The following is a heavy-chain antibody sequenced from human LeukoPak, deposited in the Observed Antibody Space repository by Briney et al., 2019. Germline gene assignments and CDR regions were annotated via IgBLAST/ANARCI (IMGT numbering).Heavy chain of an antibody. J-gene: IGHJ1*01. D-gene: IGHD6-13*01. V-gene: IGHV4-59*01. Sequence: SETLSLTCTVSGGSISSYYWNWIRQPPGKGLEWIGYIYYSGNINYNPSLKSRVTISVDTSKNQFSLKLSSVTAADTAVYYCARSGSSWYKYFQHWGQGTLVAVSS. CDR2: IYYSGNI. CDR1: GGSISSYY. CDR3: ARSGSSWYKYFQH.